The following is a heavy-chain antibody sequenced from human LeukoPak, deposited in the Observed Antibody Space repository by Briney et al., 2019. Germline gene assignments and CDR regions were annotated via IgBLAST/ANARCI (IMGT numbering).Heavy chain of an antibody. CDR2: ISGSGGST. V-gene: IGHV3-23*01. CDR3: AKAMIVVYYYGMDV. D-gene: IGHD3-22*01. CDR1: GFTFSSYA. Sequence: GGSLRLSCAASGFTFSSYAMSWVRQAPGKGLEWVSAISGSGGSTHYADSVKGRFTISRDNSKNTLYLQMNSLRAEDTAVYYCAKAMIVVYYYGMDVWGQGTTVTVSS. J-gene: IGHJ6*02.